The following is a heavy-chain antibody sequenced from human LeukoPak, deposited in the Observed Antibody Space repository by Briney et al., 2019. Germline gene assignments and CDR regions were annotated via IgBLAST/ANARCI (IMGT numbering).Heavy chain of an antibody. V-gene: IGHV3-23*01. D-gene: IGHD2-2*01. J-gene: IGHJ5*02. CDR3: AKGKYQLSWDWFDP. Sequence: GGSLRLSCAASRFSFSTFAMSWVRQAPGKGLEWVSTISRNSDNTFYANSVKGRFSISRDNSKITLYLQMNSLRADDTAVYYCAKGKYQLSWDWFDPWGQGTLVTVSS. CDR1: RFSFSTFA. CDR2: ISRNSDNT.